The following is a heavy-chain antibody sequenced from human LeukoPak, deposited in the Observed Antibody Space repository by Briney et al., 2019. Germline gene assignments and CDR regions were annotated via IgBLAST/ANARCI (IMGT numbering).Heavy chain of an antibody. J-gene: IGHJ3*02. CDR2: MNPNSGNT. CDR1: GYTFTSYD. CDR3: ALEPKDYSYGAINDAFDI. D-gene: IGHD5-18*01. Sequence: ASVKVSCKASGYTFTSYDINWVRQAPGQGLEWMGWMNPNSGNTGYAQKFQGRVTMTRNTSITTAYMELSSLRSDDTAVYYCALEPKDYSYGAINDAFDIWGQGTLVTVSS. V-gene: IGHV1-8*02.